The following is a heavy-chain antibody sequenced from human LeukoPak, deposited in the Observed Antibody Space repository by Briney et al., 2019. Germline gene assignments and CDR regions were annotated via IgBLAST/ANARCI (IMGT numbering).Heavy chain of an antibody. J-gene: IGHJ5*02. V-gene: IGHV1-3*01. CDR3: ARDTGLGRYYDSSGYYSAGGWFGP. Sequence: ASLTVSCKSSGYTFSSNAIHLVRQAPGQRLEWMGLINAGYGDTKYSQKFQGRVTITRDTSASTAYMELSSLRSEDTAVYYCARDTGLGRYYDSSGYYSAGGWFGPWGQGTLVTVSS. CDR2: INAGYGDT. CDR1: GYTFSSNA. D-gene: IGHD3-22*01.